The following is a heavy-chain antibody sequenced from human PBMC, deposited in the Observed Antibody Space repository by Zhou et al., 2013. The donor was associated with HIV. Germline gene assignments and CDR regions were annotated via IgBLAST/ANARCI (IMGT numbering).Heavy chain of an antibody. D-gene: IGHD6-13*01. J-gene: IGHJ3*02. Sequence: QVHLVQSGAEVRKPGASVQVSCRTPGESFGAHDVNWVRQAPGQGLEWMGWLNPNSGNTGYAQKFQGRVVITQNTSTTTAYMELRSLISDDTAVYYCARDRMARLGYSSSNDAFDXWGQGTMVTVSS. CDR2: LNPNSGNT. CDR1: GESFGAHD. V-gene: IGHV1-8*02. CDR3: ARDRMARLGYSSSNDAFDX.